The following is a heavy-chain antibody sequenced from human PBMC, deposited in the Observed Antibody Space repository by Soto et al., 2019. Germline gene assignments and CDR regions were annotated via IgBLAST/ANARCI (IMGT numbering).Heavy chain of an antibody. CDR3: ARASAYSTPWSFDN. CDR2: ISGFNGNT. V-gene: IGHV1-18*01. Sequence: QVQLVQSGAGVKKPGASVRVSCKASGYTFSRYGISWVRQAPGQGLEWMGWISGFNGNTKESEKLQGRVTLTTDTAANTAHMELRGLRSDDTAVYYCARASAYSTPWSFDNWGQGTLVTVSS. J-gene: IGHJ4*02. CDR1: GYTFSRYG. D-gene: IGHD6-13*01.